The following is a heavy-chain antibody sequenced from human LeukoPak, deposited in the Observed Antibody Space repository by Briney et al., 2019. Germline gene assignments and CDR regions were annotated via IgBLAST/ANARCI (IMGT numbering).Heavy chain of an antibody. CDR2: IYWNDDK. CDR1: GFSLSTSGVG. D-gene: IGHD1-14*01. Sequence: SGPTLVNPTQTLTLTCTFSGFSLSTSGVGVGWIRQPPGKALEWLALIYWNDDKRYSPSLKSRLTITKDTSKNQVVLTMTNMDPVDTATYYCARIFPNQYYFDYWGQGTLVTVSS. V-gene: IGHV2-5*01. J-gene: IGHJ4*02. CDR3: ARIFPNQYYFDY.